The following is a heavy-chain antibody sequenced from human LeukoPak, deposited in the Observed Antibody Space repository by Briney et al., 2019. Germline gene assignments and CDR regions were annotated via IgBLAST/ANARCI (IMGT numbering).Heavy chain of an antibody. CDR1: GGSISRDY. D-gene: IGHD6-13*01. Sequence: SETLSLTCTVSGGSISRDYWSWIRQPPGKGLEWIGYIYYSGSTNYNPSLKSRVTISVDTSKNQFSLKLSSVTAADTAVYYCASSLAAAGLTGMDVWGQGTTVTVSS. CDR2: IYYSGST. V-gene: IGHV4-59*01. J-gene: IGHJ6*02. CDR3: ASSLAAAGLTGMDV.